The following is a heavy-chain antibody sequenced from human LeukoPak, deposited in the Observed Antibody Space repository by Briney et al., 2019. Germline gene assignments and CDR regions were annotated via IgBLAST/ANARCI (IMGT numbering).Heavy chain of an antibody. J-gene: IGHJ6*02. CDR3: ARDDRGAGDYFSIYYTMDV. CDR1: GGSISSGGYY. Sequence: SETLSLTCTVSGGSISSGGYYWSWIRQHPGKGLEWIGEINHSGSTNYNPSLKSRVTISVDTSKNQFSLKLSSVTAADTAVYYCARDDRGAGDYFSIYYTMDVWGQGTTVTVSS. CDR2: INHSGST. V-gene: IGHV4-39*07. D-gene: IGHD4-17*01.